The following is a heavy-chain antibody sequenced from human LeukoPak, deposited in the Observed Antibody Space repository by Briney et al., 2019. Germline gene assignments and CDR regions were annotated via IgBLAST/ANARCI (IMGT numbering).Heavy chain of an antibody. D-gene: IGHD3-16*02. J-gene: IGHJ3*02. CDR1: GGSITGSSFY. CDR3: ARLMITFGGIIVWAFDI. V-gene: IGHV4-39*01. Sequence: SETLSLTCTVSGGSITGSSFYWGWIRQPPGKGLEWIGCIYYTGSTYYNPSLKSRVIISGDTSKNQFSLDLSSVTAADTAVYYCARLMITFGGIIVWAFDIWGRGTMVTVSS. CDR2: IYYTGST.